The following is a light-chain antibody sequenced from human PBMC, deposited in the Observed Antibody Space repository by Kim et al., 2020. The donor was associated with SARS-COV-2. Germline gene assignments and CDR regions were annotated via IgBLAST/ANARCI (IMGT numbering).Light chain of an antibody. V-gene: IGLV2-14*03. J-gene: IGLJ2*01. CDR2: DVS. Sequence: QSITIACTGTSSDVGGYKFVSWYQQHPGKAPKLMIYDVSNRPSGVVNRFSGSKSGNTASLTISGLQSEDEADYYCSSYTAIGALVFGGGTQLTVL. CDR1: SSDVGGYKF. CDR3: SSYTAIGALV.